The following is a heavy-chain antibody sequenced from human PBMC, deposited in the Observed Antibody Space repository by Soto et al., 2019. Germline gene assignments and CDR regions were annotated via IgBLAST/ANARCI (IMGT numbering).Heavy chain of an antibody. D-gene: IGHD3-3*01. V-gene: IGHV3-13*01. CDR1: GFTFSSYD. Sequence: EVQLVESGGGLVQPGGSLRLSCAASGFTFSSYDMHWVRQATGKGLEGVSAIGTAGDTYYPGSVKGRFTISRENAKNSLYLQMNSLRAEDTAVYYCARSYYDFWSGYFSHNYGMDVWGQGTTVTVSS. J-gene: IGHJ6*02. CDR2: IGTAGDT. CDR3: ARSYYDFWSGYFSHNYGMDV.